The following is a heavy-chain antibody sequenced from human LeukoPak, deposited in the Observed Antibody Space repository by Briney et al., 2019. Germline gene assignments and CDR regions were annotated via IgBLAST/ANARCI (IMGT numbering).Heavy chain of an antibody. D-gene: IGHD6-19*01. J-gene: IGHJ4*02. CDR1: GLTFSSYW. V-gene: IGHV3-74*01. CDR2: INSDGSTT. Sequence: PGGSLRLSCAASGLTFSSYWMHWVRQAPGKGLVWVSRINSDGSTTNYADSVKGRFTISRDNAKNTLYLQMNSLRADDTAVYYCARSRWLDAFDYWGQGTLVTVSS. CDR3: ARSRWLDAFDY.